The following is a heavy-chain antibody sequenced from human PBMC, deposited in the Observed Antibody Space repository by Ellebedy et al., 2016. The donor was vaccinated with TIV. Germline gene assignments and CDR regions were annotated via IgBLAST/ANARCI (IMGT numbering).Heavy chain of an antibody. CDR2: ISSSGVSS. V-gene: IGHV3-23*01. CDR3: AKGSSSGFNYDRVGFEY. J-gene: IGHJ4*02. CDR1: GFTFRNFA. D-gene: IGHD3-22*01. Sequence: GESLKISCAASGFTFRNFAMTWVRQAPGKGLEWVSSISSSGVSSDYADSVKGRFTITRDNSKNTLYLQMNRLRAEDTAVYYCAKGSSSGFNYDRVGFEYWGQGTLVTVSS.